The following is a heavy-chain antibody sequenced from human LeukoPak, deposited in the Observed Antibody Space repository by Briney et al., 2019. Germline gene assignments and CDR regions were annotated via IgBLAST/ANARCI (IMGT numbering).Heavy chain of an antibody. D-gene: IGHD3-22*01. CDR3: AKTLGYSGYFSP. CDR1: GFTFSSYG. V-gene: IGHV3-30*18. CDR2: ISYDGSNE. J-gene: IGHJ5*02. Sequence: PGGSLRLSCAASGFTFSSYGMHWVRQAPGKGLEWVALISYDGSNEYYADSVRGRFTISRDNSKNMLYLQMNSLRAEDTAVYYCAKTLGYSGYFSPWGQGTLVTVPS.